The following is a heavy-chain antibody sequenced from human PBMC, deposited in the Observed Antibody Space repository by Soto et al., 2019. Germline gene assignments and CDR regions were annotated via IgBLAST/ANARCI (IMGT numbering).Heavy chain of an antibody. CDR2: IYHSGST. Sequence: ETLSLTCAVSGYCLSSGYYWGWIRQPPGKGLEWIGSIYHSGSTYYNPSLKSRVTISVDTSKNQFSLKLSSVTAADTAVYYCARDTWFGELALGYYYGMEVWGQGTTVTVSS. D-gene: IGHD3-10*01. V-gene: IGHV4-38-2*02. J-gene: IGHJ6*02. CDR3: ARDTWFGELALGYYYGMEV. CDR1: GYCLSSGYY.